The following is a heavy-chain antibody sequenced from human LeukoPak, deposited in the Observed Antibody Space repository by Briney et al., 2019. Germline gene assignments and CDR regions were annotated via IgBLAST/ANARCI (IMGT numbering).Heavy chain of an antibody. D-gene: IGHD2-15*01. CDR1: GGSISSSSYY. V-gene: IGHV4-39*01. CDR2: MYYSGST. Sequence: SETLSLTCTVSGGSISSSSYYWGWIRQPPGKGLEWIGSMYYSGSTYYNPSLKSRVTISVDTSKNHFSLRLSSVTAADTAVYYCARHYSASRYYYYYYMDVWGKGTTVTISS. CDR3: ARHYSASRYYYYYYMDV. J-gene: IGHJ6*03.